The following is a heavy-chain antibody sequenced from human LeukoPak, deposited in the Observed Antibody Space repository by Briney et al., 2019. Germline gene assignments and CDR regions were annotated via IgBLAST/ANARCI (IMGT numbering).Heavy chain of an antibody. Sequence: SETLSLTCTVSGGSISSSSYYWGWLRQPPGKGLEWIGSIYYSGSTYYNPSLKSRVTISVDTSKNQFSLKLSSVTAADTAVYYCARLTTYYYDSWGQGTLVTVSS. V-gene: IGHV4-39*01. CDR2: IYYSGST. D-gene: IGHD3-22*01. CDR3: ARLTTYYYDS. CDR1: GGSISSSSYY. J-gene: IGHJ4*02.